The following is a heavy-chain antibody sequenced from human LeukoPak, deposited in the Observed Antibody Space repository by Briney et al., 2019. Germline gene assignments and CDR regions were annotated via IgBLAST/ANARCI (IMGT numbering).Heavy chain of an antibody. V-gene: IGHV1-69*05. CDR2: IIPIFGTA. D-gene: IGHD1-14*01. CDR3: ARDLGGSVWNHEVYNWFDP. J-gene: IGHJ5*02. CDR1: GGTFSSYA. Sequence: GASVKVSCKASGGTFSSYAISWVRQAPGQGLEWMGRIIPIFGTANYAQKFQGRVTITTDESTSTAYMGLSSLRSEDTAVYYCARDLGGSVWNHEVYNWFDPWGQGTLVTVSS.